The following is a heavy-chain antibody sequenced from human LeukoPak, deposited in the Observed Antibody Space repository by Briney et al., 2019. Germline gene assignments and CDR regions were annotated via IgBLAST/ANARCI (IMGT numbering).Heavy chain of an antibody. V-gene: IGHV3-15*01. CDR2: IKSKTDGGTT. J-gene: IGHJ4*02. CDR3: TTDPMVRGDKSGV. D-gene: IGHD3-10*01. CDR1: GFTFSNAW. Sequence: PGGSLRLSCAASGFTFSNAWMSWVRQAPGKGLEWVGRIKSKTDGGTTDYAAPVKGRFTISRDDSKNTLYLQMNSLKTEDTAVYYCTTDPMVRGDKSGVWGQGTLVTVSS.